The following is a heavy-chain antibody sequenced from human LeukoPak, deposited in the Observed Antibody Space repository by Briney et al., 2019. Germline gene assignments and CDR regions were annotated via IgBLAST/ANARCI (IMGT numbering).Heavy chain of an antibody. CDR1: GYTFTSYY. J-gene: IGHJ4*02. D-gene: IGHD3-10*01. CDR2: INPSGGST. V-gene: IGHV1-46*01. Sequence: ASVKVSCKASGYTFTSYYMHWVRQAPGQGLEWMGIINPSGGSTTYAQKFQGRVTMTRDTSTSTVYMELSSLRSDDTAVYYCARDGSGVWFDYWGQGTLVTVSS. CDR3: ARDGSGVWFDY.